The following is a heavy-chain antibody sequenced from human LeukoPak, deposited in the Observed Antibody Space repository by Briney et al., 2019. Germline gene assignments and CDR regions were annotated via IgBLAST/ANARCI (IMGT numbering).Heavy chain of an antibody. CDR1: GGSISSSSYY. Sequence: SETLSLTCTVSGGSISSSSYYWGWIRQPPGKGLEWIGSFFYSGSTSYNPSLKSRVTISVHTSKNQFSLNVRSVTAADTAVYYCARRESWNWFDPWGQGILVIVSS. J-gene: IGHJ5*02. CDR2: FFYSGST. CDR3: ARRESWNWFDP. V-gene: IGHV4-39*01.